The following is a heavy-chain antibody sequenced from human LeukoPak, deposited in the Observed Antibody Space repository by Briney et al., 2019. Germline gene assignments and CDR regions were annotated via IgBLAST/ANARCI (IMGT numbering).Heavy chain of an antibody. CDR2: ISYSGST. V-gene: IGHV4-59*08. J-gene: IGHJ2*01. CDR3: ASNTIPAAWYFDL. CDR1: GGSISNYH. D-gene: IGHD6-13*01. Sequence: SETLSLTCTVSGGSISNYHWSWIRQPPGKGLEWIGYISYSGSTNYNPSLRSRVTISVDTSKNQFSLKLSSVTAADTAVYYCASNTIPAAWYFDLWGRGTLVTVSS.